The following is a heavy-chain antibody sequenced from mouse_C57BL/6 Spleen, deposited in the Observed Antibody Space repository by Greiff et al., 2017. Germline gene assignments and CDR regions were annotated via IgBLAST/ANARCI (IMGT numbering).Heavy chain of an antibody. J-gene: IGHJ3*01. V-gene: IGHV1-69*01. D-gene: IGHD2-3*01. CDR2: IDPSDSYT. CDR3: ARGDGYSLFAY. CDR1: GYTFTSYW. Sequence: QVQLQPPGAELVMPGASVKLSCKASGYTFTSYWMHWVKQRPGQGLEWIGEIDPSDSYTNYNQKFKGKSTLTVDKSSSTAYMQLSSLTSEDSAVYYCARGDGYSLFAYWGQGTLVTVSA.